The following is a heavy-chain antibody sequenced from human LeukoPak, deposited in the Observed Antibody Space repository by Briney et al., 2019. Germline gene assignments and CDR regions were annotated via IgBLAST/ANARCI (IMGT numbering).Heavy chain of an antibody. D-gene: IGHD3-3*01. CDR1: GFTFSSYG. J-gene: IGHJ4*02. CDR3: AKGGYDFWSGYPDYFDY. CDR2: IRYDGSNK. Sequence: HPGGSLRLSCAASGFTFSSYGMHWVRQAPGKGLEWVAFIRYDGSNKYYADSVKGRFTISRDNSKNTLYLQMNSLRAEDTAVYYCAKGGYDFWSGYPDYFDYWGQGTLVTVSS. V-gene: IGHV3-30*02.